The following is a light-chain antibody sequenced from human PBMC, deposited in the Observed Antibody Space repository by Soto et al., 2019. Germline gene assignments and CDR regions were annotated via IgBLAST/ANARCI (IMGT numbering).Light chain of an antibody. CDR1: SSDVGSYNL. J-gene: IGLJ1*01. Sequence: ALTQPASVSGSPGQSITISCTGTSSDVGSYNLVSWYQQHPGKAPKLMIYEGSKRPSGVSNRFSGSKSGNTASLTISGLQAEDEADYYCCSYAGSSTFYAFGTGTKVTVL. V-gene: IGLV2-23*01. CDR2: EGS. CDR3: CSYAGSSTFYA.